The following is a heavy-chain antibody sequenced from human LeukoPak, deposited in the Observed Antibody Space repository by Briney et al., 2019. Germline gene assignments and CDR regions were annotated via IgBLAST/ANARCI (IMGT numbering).Heavy chain of an antibody. CDR2: ISHRGRT. J-gene: IGHJ3*02. Sequence: SETLSLTCAVYGGSLSDYYWSWIRQSPGKGLEWIGEISHRGRTYYNLSLKSRVTISIDTSKNQFSLKLSSVTAADTAVHYCARGKYSSSPRLFDAFDIWGQGTMVTVSS. CDR1: GGSLSDYY. V-gene: IGHV4-34*01. D-gene: IGHD6-6*01. CDR3: ARGKYSSSPRLFDAFDI.